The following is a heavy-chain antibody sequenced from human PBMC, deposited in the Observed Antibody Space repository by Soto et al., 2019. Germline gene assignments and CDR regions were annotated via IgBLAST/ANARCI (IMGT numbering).Heavy chain of an antibody. CDR3: AKDYGDWYWYFDL. CDR2: ISGSGGST. D-gene: IGHD4-17*01. CDR1: GFTFSSYA. J-gene: IGHJ2*01. Sequence: EVQLLESGGGLVQPGGSLRLSCAASGFTFSSYAMSWVRQAPGQGLEWVSAISGSGGSTYYADSVKGRFTISRDNSKNTLYLQMNSLRAEDTAVYYCAKDYGDWYWYFDLWGRGTLVTVSS. V-gene: IGHV3-23*01.